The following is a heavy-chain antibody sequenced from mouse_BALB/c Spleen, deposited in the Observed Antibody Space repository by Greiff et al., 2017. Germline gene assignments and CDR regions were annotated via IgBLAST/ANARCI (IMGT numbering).Heavy chain of an antibody. Sequence: VQLQQSGAELVRPGTSVKISCKASGYTFTNYWLGWVKQRPGHGLEWIGDIYPGGGYTNYNEKFKGKATLTADTSSSTAYMQLSSLTSEDSAVYFCARGIYYGNSYYFDYWGQGTTLTVSS. V-gene: IGHV1-63*02. D-gene: IGHD2-1*01. J-gene: IGHJ2*01. CDR1: GYTFTNYW. CDR3: ARGIYYGNSYYFDY. CDR2: IYPGGGYT.